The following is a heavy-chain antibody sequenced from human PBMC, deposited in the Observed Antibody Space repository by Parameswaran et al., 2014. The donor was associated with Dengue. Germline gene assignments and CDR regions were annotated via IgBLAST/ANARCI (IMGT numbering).Heavy chain of an antibody. CDR3: ARGAAAGTVKTRDFDY. Sequence: VRQMPGKGLEWIGYIYYSGSTYYNPSLKSRVTISVDTSKNQFSLKLSSVTAADTTVYYCARGAAAGTVKTRDFDYWGQGTLVTVSS. CDR2: IYYSGST. V-gene: IGHV4-31*02. D-gene: IGHD6-13*01. J-gene: IGHJ4*02.